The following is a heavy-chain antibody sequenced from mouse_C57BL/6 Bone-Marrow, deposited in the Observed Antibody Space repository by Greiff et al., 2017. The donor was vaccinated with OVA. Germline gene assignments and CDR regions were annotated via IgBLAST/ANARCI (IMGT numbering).Heavy chain of an antibody. Sequence: VQLQQSGAELVRPGASVKLSCTASGFNIKDYYMHWVKQRPEQGLEWIGRIDPEDGDTEYAPKFQGKATMTADTSSNTAYLQLSSLTSEDTAVYYCTREGRGLRRGYYFDYWGQGTTLTVSS. V-gene: IGHV14-1*01. J-gene: IGHJ2*01. D-gene: IGHD2-2*01. CDR3: TREGRGLRRGYYFDY. CDR2: IDPEDGDT. CDR1: GFNIKDYY.